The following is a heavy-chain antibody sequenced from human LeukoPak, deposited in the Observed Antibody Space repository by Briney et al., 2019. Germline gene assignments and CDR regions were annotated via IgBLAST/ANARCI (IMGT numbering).Heavy chain of an antibody. Sequence: PSETLSLTCAVYGGSFSGYYWSWIRQPRGKGLEWIGEINHSGSTNYNPSLKSRVTISVDTSKNQFSLKLSSVTAADTAVYYCARARVEYCSGGSCYSYYFDYWGQGTLVTVSS. CDR2: INHSGST. V-gene: IGHV4-34*01. CDR1: GGSFSGYY. J-gene: IGHJ4*02. CDR3: ARARVEYCSGGSCYSYYFDY. D-gene: IGHD2-15*01.